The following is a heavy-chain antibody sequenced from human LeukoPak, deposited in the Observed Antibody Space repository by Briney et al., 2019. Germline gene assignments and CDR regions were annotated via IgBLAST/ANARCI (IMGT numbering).Heavy chain of an antibody. CDR1: GGSIRSYY. Sequence: SETLSLTCTVSGGSIRSYYWSWIRQPPGKGLEWMVYIYYSGSTNYNPSLKSRVSISVDTSKNQFSLKLSSVTAADTAVYYCARRGVGIVALPGAMSFEYWGQGTLVTVSS. J-gene: IGHJ4*02. V-gene: IGHV4-59*01. CDR3: ARRGVGIVALPGAMSFEY. D-gene: IGHD2-2*01. CDR2: IYYSGST.